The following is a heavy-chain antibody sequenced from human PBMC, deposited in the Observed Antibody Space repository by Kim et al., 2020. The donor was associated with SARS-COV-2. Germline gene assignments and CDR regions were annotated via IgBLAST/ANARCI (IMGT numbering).Heavy chain of an antibody. CDR3: AVGGGYYGYEAGWGYYGMDV. V-gene: IGHV2-5*02. J-gene: IGHJ6*02. CDR2: IYWDDDK. CDR1: GFSLSTSGVG. Sequence: SGPTLVNPTQTLTLTCTFSGFSLSTSGVGVGWIRQPPGKALEWLALIYWDDDKRYSPSLKSRLTITKDTSKNQVVLTMTNMDPVDTATYYCAVGGGYYGYEAGWGYYGMDVWGQGTTVTVSS. D-gene: IGHD3-10*01.